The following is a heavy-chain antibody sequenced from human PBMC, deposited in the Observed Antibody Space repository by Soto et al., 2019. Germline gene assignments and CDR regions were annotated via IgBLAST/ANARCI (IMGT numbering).Heavy chain of an antibody. Sequence: HPGGSLRLSCAASGFTFSSYGIHWVRQAPGKGLEWVVVIWYDGSNKYYADSVKGRFTISRDNSKNTLYLQMNGLRAEDTAVYYCARDHWWLSQNYYGIDVWGQGTTVTVSS. CDR3: ARDHWWLSQNYYGIDV. D-gene: IGHD3-22*01. CDR1: GFTFSSYG. CDR2: IWYDGSNK. J-gene: IGHJ6*02. V-gene: IGHV3-33*01.